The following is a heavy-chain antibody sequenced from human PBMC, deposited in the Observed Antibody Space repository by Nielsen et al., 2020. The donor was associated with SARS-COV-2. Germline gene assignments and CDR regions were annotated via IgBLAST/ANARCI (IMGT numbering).Heavy chain of an antibody. CDR3: ARDDGPRLRITIFGVGPKGMDV. CDR2: IKQDGSEK. J-gene: IGHJ6*02. D-gene: IGHD3-3*01. CDR1: GFTFSSYG. Sequence: LSLTCAASGFTFSSYGMHWVRQAPGKGLEWVANIKQDGSEKYYVDSVKGRFTISRDNAKNSLYLQMNSLRAEDTAVYYCARDDGPRLRITIFGVGPKGMDVWGQGTTVTVSS. V-gene: IGHV3-7*01.